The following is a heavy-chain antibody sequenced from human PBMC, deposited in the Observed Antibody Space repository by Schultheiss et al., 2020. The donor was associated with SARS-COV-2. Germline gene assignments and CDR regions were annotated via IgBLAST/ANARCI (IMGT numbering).Heavy chain of an antibody. CDR2: INHSGST. Sequence: SETLSLTCTVSGGSISSGGYYWSWIRQHPGKGLEWIGEINHSGSTNYNPSLKSRVTISVDTSKNQFSLKLSSVTAADTAVYYCARGDSSSGMDVWGQGTTVTVSS. V-gene: IGHV4-31*03. CDR3: ARGDSSSGMDV. CDR1: GGSISSGGYY. D-gene: IGHD6-13*01. J-gene: IGHJ6*02.